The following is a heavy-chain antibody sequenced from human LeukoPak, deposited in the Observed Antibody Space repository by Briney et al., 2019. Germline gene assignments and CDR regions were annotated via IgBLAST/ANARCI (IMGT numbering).Heavy chain of an antibody. J-gene: IGHJ6*02. V-gene: IGHV3-30*19. CDR2: ISYDGSNK. CDR3: ARAQSEVVTASPARYYYGMDV. D-gene: IGHD2-21*02. Sequence: PGRSLRLSCAASGFTFRNYGMHWVRQAPGKGLEWVAVISYDGSNKYYADSVKGRFTISRDNSKNTLYLQMNSLRAEDTAVYYCARAQSEVVTASPARYYYGMDVWGQGTTVTVSS. CDR1: GFTFRNYG.